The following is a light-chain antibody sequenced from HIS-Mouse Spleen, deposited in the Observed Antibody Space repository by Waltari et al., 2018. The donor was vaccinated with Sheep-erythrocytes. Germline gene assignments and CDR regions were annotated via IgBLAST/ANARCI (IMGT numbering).Light chain of an antibody. CDR2: AAS. J-gene: IGKJ3*01. CDR3: QQSYSTPQFT. Sequence: IQMTQSPSSLPASAGDRVTITCRASQSISSYLNWYQQKPGKAPKLLIYAASSLQSGVPSRFSGSGSGTDFTLTISSLQPEDFATYYCQQSYSTPQFTFGPGTKVDIK. V-gene: IGKV1-39*01. CDR1: QSISSY.